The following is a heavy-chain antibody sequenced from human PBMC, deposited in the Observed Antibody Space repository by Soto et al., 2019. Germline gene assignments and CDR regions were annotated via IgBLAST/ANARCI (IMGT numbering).Heavy chain of an antibody. Sequence: QLQLQESGPGLVKPSGPLSLTSTVSGGSISGSSYYWGWFRQPPGKGLEWIGRIYYSGGTYYNPSLKSRVTISVDTSKNQFSLKLSSVTAADTAVYYCARRGSSSWYGYWGQGTLVTVSS. CDR2: IYYSGGT. V-gene: IGHV4-39*01. CDR1: GGSISGSSYY. J-gene: IGHJ4*02. CDR3: ARRGSSSWYGY. D-gene: IGHD6-13*01.